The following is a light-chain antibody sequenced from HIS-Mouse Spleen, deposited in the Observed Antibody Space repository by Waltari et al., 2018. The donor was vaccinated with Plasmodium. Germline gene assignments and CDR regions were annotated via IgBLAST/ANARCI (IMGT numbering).Light chain of an antibody. Sequence: SYELTQPSPASVSPGHTARNHCSGDVLAKKYARWFQQKPGQAPVLVIYKDNERPSGIPERFSGSSSGTTVTLTISGAQVEDEADYYCYSAADNNRVFGGGTKLTVL. J-gene: IGLJ3*02. CDR1: VLAKKY. V-gene: IGLV3-27*01. CDR2: KDN. CDR3: YSAADNNRV.